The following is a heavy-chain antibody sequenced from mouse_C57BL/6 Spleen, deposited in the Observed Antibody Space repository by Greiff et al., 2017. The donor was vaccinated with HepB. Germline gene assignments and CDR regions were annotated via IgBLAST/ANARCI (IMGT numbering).Heavy chain of an antibody. CDR3: ARYSRGYFDV. D-gene: IGHD2-5*01. V-gene: IGHV5-16*01. CDR2: INYDGSST. CDR1: GFTFSDYY. J-gene: IGHJ1*03. Sequence: EVKVEESEGGLVQPGRSMKLSCTASGFTFSDYYMAWVRQVPEKGLEWVANINYDGSSTYYLDSLKSRFIISRDNAKNILYLQMSSLKSEDTATYYCARYSRGYFDVWGTGTTVTVSS.